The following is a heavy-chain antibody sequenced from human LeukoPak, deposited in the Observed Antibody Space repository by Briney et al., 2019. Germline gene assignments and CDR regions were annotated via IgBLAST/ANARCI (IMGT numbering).Heavy chain of an antibody. D-gene: IGHD3-22*01. CDR1: GGSIRSGSHY. J-gene: IGHJ4*02. V-gene: IGHV4-39*02. Sequence: PSETLSLTCTVSGGSIRSGSHYWAWVRQPPAKGLEWIGSIYYSGRIYYNPSLENRVTISIDTSKNHFSLKLSSLSAADTSVYYCAKRDDSGGNLVDLWGQGTLVTVS. CDR2: IYYSGRI. CDR3: AKRDDSGGNLVDL.